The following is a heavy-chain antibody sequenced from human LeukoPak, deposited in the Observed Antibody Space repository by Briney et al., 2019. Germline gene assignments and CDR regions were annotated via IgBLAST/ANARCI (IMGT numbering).Heavy chain of an antibody. CDR2: IYYSGST. CDR1: GYSISSGYY. V-gene: IGHV4-38-2*02. D-gene: IGHD3-22*01. CDR3: ARGLAMIVVEDAFDI. Sequence: SETLSLTCTVSGYSISSGYYWGWIRQPPGKGLEWIGSIYYSGSTYYNPSLKSRVTISVDTSKNQFSLKLSSVTAADTAVYYCARGLAMIVVEDAFDIWGQGTMVTVSS. J-gene: IGHJ3*02.